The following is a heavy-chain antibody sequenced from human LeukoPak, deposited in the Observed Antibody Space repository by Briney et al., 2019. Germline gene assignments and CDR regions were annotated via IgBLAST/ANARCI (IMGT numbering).Heavy chain of an antibody. D-gene: IGHD3-22*01. Sequence: KPGGSLRLSCAASGFTFSSYSMNWVRQAPGKGLEWVSSISSSSSYIYYADSVKSRFTISRDNAKNSLYLQMNSLRAEDTAVYYCAREGAWGYYYDSSGYINAGHFDYWGQGTLVTVSS. CDR3: AREGAWGYYYDSSGYINAGHFDY. CDR2: ISSSSSYI. CDR1: GFTFSSYS. J-gene: IGHJ4*02. V-gene: IGHV3-21*01.